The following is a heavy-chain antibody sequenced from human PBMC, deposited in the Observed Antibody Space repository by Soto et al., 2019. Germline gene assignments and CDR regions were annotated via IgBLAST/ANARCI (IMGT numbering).Heavy chain of an antibody. CDR3: ATWRGSSWFDY. CDR2: VHFGVSRT. Sequence: RGSLKISCKGPRYSFTTNWIAWVRQMPGKGPEWMGSVHFGVSRTRYGPSFEGQVTISADRSISTAYLQWSSLKASDSGMYYCATWRGSSWFDYWGQGTQVTVSS. CDR1: RYSFTTNW. V-gene: IGHV5-51*01. D-gene: IGHD6-13*01. J-gene: IGHJ4*02.